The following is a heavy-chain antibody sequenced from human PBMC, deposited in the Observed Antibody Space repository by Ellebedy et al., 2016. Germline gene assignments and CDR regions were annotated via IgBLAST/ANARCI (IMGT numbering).Heavy chain of an antibody. V-gene: IGHV3-30*18. Sequence: GESLKISXAASGFTFSSYGMHWVRQAPGKGLEWVVVISYDGSNKYYADSVKGRFTISRDNSKNTLYLQMNSLRAEDTAVYYCAKEGIWAARPVHYYYYYMDVWGKGTTVTVSS. CDR3: AKEGIWAARPVHYYYYYMDV. CDR2: ISYDGSNK. CDR1: GFTFSSYG. J-gene: IGHJ6*03. D-gene: IGHD6-6*01.